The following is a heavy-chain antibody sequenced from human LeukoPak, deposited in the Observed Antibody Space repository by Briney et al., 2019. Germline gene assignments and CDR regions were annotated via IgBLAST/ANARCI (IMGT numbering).Heavy chain of an antibody. J-gene: IGHJ4*02. D-gene: IGHD3-22*01. CDR2: ISSSSSTI. Sequence: GGSLRLSCAASGFTFSSYSMNWVRQAPGKGLEWVSYISSSSSTIYYADSVKGRFTISRDNAKNSLYLQMNSLRDEDTAVYYCARWDDSSGYYPYYFDYWGQGTLVTVSS. V-gene: IGHV3-48*02. CDR3: ARWDDSSGYYPYYFDY. CDR1: GFTFSSYS.